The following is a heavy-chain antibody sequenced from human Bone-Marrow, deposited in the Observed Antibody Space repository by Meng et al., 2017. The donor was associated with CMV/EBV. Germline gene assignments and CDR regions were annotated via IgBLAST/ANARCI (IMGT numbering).Heavy chain of an antibody. J-gene: IGHJ5*02. CDR1: GGSVSSGSYY. CDR2: IYYSGST. Sequence: SETLSLTCTVSGGSVSSGSYYWSWIRQPPGKGLEWIGYIYYSGSTNYNPSLKSRVTISVDTSKNQFSLKLSSVTAADTAVYYCARDRIAARLNWFDPWGQATLVTVSS. D-gene: IGHD6-6*01. CDR3: ARDRIAARLNWFDP. V-gene: IGHV4-61*01.